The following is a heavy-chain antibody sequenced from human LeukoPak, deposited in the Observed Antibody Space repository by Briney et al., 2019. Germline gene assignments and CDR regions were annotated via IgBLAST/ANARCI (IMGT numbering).Heavy chain of an antibody. CDR3: ARGHAGDYGLVVNAFDI. J-gene: IGHJ3*02. CDR2: IIPIFGSA. D-gene: IGHD4-17*01. V-gene: IGHV1-69*06. Sequence: GASVKVSCKASGGTFSSYAISWVRQAPGQGLEWMGGIIPIFGSANYAQKFQGRVTITADKSTTTAYMELSSLRSEDTAVYYCARGHAGDYGLVVNAFDIWGQGTMVTVSS. CDR1: GGTFSSYA.